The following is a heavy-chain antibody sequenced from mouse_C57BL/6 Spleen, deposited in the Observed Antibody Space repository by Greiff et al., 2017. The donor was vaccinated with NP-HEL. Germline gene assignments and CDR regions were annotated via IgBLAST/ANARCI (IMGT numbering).Heavy chain of an antibody. J-gene: IGHJ1*03. CDR2: IYPGDGDT. Sequence: QVHVKQPGAELVKPGASVKISCKASGYAFSSYWMNWVKQRPGKGLEWIGQIYPGDGDTNYNGKFKGKATLTADKSSSTAYMQLSSLTSEDSAVYFCARGGYYGSSSYWYFDVWGTGTTVTVSS. D-gene: IGHD1-1*01. CDR3: ARGGYYGSSSYWYFDV. V-gene: IGHV1-80*01. CDR1: GYAFSSYW.